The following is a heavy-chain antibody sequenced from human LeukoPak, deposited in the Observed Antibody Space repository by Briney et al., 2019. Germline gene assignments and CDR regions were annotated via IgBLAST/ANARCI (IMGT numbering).Heavy chain of an antibody. CDR1: GFTFSSYA. V-gene: IGHV3-23*01. CDR3: SKPPGGYWNDVYY. J-gene: IGHJ4*02. D-gene: IGHD1-1*01. CDR2: ISCSGGST. Sequence: GGSLRLSCAASGFTFSSYAMSWVRQAPGKGLEWVSAISCSGGSTYYADSVEGRFTIPRDNSKNTLYLQMKSLKAGEPAVYYFSKPPGGYWNDVYYWGQGTLVTVSS.